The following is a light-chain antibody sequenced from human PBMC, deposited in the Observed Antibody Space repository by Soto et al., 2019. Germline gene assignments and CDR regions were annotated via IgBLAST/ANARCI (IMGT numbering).Light chain of an antibody. CDR1: SSDVGGYNY. CDR2: EVS. V-gene: IGLV2-14*01. Sequence: QSALTQPASVSGSPGQSITISCTGTSSDVGGYNYVSWYQQHPGKAPKLMIYEVSNRPSGVSNRFSGSKSGNTASLTISGLQAEDECDYYCSAYTSSSPYVVFGGGTKVTVL. J-gene: IGLJ2*01. CDR3: SAYTSSSPYVV.